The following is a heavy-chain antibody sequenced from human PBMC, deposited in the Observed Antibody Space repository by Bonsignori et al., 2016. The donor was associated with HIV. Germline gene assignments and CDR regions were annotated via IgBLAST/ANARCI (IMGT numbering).Heavy chain of an antibody. V-gene: IGHV3-48*02. Sequence: VRQAPGKGLEWLAYISSSGTNIHYADSAKGRFTISRDNAKNSLYLQMNTLRDEDTAVYYCARDYEYGVSYFDFWAREPWSPSPQ. D-gene: IGHD3-16*01. J-gene: IGHJ4*02. CDR2: ISSSGTNI. CDR3: ARDYEYGVSYFDF.